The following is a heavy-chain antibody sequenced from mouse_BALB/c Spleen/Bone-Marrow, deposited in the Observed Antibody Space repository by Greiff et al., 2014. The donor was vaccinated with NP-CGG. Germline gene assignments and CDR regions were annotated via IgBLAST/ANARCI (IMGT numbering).Heavy chain of an antibody. CDR3: ARDYYYGSSWSAMDF. CDR2: IYPGDGDT. J-gene: IGHJ4*01. D-gene: IGHD1-1*01. CDR1: GYTFTSYW. V-gene: IGHV1-87*01. Sequence: QVQLQQSGAELARPGASVKLSCKASGYTFTSYWMQWVKQRPGQGLEWIGAIYPGDGDTRNTQKFKGKATLTADKSSSTAYMQLHSFGFEGSGVYFRARDYYYGSSWSAMDFWGPGTSVTGPS.